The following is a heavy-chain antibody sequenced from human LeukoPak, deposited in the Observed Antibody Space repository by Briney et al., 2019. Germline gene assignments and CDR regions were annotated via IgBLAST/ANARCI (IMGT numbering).Heavy chain of an antibody. CDR2: ISGSGGST. CDR3: ARNIVVVVAATGIQYYYYMDV. CDR1: GFTFSSYA. D-gene: IGHD2-15*01. J-gene: IGHJ6*03. V-gene: IGHV3-23*01. Sequence: GGSLRLSCAASGFTFSSYAMSWVRQAPGKGLEWVSAISGSGGSTYYADSVKGRFTISRDNSKNTLYLQMNSLRADDTAVYYCARNIVVVVAATGIQYYYYMDVWGKGTTVTVSS.